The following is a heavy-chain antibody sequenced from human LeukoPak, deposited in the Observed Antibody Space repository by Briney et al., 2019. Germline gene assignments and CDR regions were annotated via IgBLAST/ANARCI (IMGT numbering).Heavy chain of an antibody. CDR3: ARRSGSYLGGDYYYYYYMDV. D-gene: IGHD1-26*01. CDR2: ISSSGSTI. CDR1: GFTFSDYY. J-gene: IGHJ6*03. V-gene: IGHV3-11*04. Sequence: GGSLRLSCAASGFTFSDYYMSWIRQAPGKGLEWVSYISSSGSTIYYADSVKGRFTISRDNSKNTLYLQMGSLRAEDMAVYYCARRSGSYLGGDYYYYYYMDVWGKGTTVTVSS.